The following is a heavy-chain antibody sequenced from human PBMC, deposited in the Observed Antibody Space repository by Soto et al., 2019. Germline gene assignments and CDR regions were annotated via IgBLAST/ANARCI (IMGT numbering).Heavy chain of an antibody. D-gene: IGHD6-13*01. CDR2: ITHRGSS. J-gene: IGHJ5*02. CDR1: RGPLTSYY. V-gene: IGHV4-34*01. CDR3: GRGTRQLGREQQPLDP. Sequence: PYETLSLTCAVSRGPLTSYYWTWIRKPPEKGLEWIGEITHRGSSNYKPSLKTRVSMSVDTSKNQFSLKLTSVNAAQSEDYFSGRGTRQLGREQQPLDPWGRLTRVTVAS.